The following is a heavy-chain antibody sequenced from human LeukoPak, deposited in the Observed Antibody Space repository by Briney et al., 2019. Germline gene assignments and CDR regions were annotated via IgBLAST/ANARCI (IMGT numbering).Heavy chain of an antibody. V-gene: IGHV3-23*01. Sequence: PGGSLRLSCAASGFTFTSYAMSWVRQAPGKGLEWVSSISGSGGNTNYADSVQGRFTFSRDNSKNTLYLQMNSLRAEDTAVYYCAKGGGLRAGASYRIDYWGQGTPVTVSS. CDR2: ISGSGGNT. D-gene: IGHD3-16*02. CDR1: GFTFTSYA. J-gene: IGHJ4*02. CDR3: AKGGGLRAGASYRIDY.